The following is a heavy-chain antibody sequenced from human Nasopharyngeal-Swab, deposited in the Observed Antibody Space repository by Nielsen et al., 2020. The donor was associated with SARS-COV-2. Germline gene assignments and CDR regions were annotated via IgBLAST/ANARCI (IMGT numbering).Heavy chain of an antibody. CDR1: GYTFTGYY. D-gene: IGHD6-13*01. Sequence: ASVKVSCKASGYTFTGYYMHWVRQAPGQGLEWMGRINPNSGGTNYAQKFQGRVTMTRDTSISTAYMELSRLRSDDTAVYYCARAVYSSNWYYFDYWGQGTLVTVSS. J-gene: IGHJ4*02. V-gene: IGHV1-2*06. CDR2: INPNSGGT. CDR3: ARAVYSSNWYYFDY.